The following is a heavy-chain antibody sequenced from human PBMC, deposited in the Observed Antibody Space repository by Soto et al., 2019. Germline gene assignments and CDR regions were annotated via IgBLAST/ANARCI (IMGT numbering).Heavy chain of an antibody. Sequence: QVQLEESGGGVVQPGRSLSLSCEASGFTFITNSMHWFRHPPGKGLEWRAAIGYDGTQKYYADSVKGRFIISRDNSKKTLYLEMNSLRAEDTAVYYCARAGGTTVTGLWHFDSWGQGTLVTVSS. CDR3: ARAGGTTVTGLWHFDS. CDR2: IGYDGTQK. V-gene: IGHV3-33*01. J-gene: IGHJ4*02. D-gene: IGHD4-17*01. CDR1: GFTFITNS.